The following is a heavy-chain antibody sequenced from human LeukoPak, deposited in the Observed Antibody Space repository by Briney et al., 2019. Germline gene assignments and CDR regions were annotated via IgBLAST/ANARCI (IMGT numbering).Heavy chain of an antibody. V-gene: IGHV1-3*03. CDR1: GYTFTNYA. CDR3: ARGGLSDYNSNNWFDA. Sequence: ASVKVSCKASGYTFTNYAIHWVRQAPGQRLQWMGWINAGNGDTKYSEELQGRVTFSRDTSASTAYMELSSLRPEDMAVYYCARGGLSDYNSNNWFDAWGQGTLVTVSS. CDR2: INAGNGDT. D-gene: IGHD2-21*02. J-gene: IGHJ5*02.